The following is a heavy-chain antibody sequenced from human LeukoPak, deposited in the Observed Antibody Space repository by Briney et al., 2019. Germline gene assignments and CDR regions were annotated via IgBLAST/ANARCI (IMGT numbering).Heavy chain of an antibody. D-gene: IGHD3-22*01. V-gene: IGHV3-33*01. Sequence: GGSLTLSCVVSGLTFSNYTIRWVRQAPGEGLGWVAVIWNDGNYKNYVGSVKRRFTISIDNSKNTVYLQMNSLGGEDTAVYLCARDSDYYDSSAYSFRGGLHYDFWGRGTLVTVSS. J-gene: IGHJ4*02. CDR2: IWNDGNYK. CDR1: GLTFSNYT. CDR3: ARDSDYYDSSAYSFRGGLHYDF.